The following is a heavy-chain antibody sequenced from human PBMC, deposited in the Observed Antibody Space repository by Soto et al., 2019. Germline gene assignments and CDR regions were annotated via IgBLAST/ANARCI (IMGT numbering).Heavy chain of an antibody. CDR1: GYTFTSYG. CDR2: ITTKNGNT. CDR3: ARDQAPYSNGCYY. Sequence: QIYLVQSGAEVKKPGASVKVSCKASGYTFTSYGIIWVRQAPGQGLEWMGWITTKNGNTHYAQKRQGRVTMTTDTSTTTAYMELRSLRTDDTAVYFCARDQAPYSNGCYYWGQGTLVTVSS. D-gene: IGHD6-19*01. V-gene: IGHV1-18*01. J-gene: IGHJ4*02.